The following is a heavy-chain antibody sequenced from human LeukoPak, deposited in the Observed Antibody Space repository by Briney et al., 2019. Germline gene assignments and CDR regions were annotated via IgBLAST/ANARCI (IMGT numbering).Heavy chain of an antibody. CDR2: VTSSGGHM. V-gene: IGHV3-21*05. CDR3: ARVARYGDYIGGSDY. J-gene: IGHJ4*02. Sequence: GGSLRLSRAASGFTFSSYWMSWVRQAPGKGLEWVSYVTSSGGHMYYADSAKGRFTISRDNAKNSLDLQMNSLRAEDTAVYYCARVARYGDYIGGSDYWGQGALVTVSS. CDR1: GFTFSSYW. D-gene: IGHD4-17*01.